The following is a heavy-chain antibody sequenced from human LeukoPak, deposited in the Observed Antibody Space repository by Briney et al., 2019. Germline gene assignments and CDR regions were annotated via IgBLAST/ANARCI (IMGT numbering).Heavy chain of an antibody. J-gene: IGHJ4*02. D-gene: IGHD3-22*01. CDR2: IDHDGSST. CDR1: GFTFSTFW. Sequence: GGSLRLSCATSGFTFSTFWMHWVRQAPGKGLVWVSRIDHDGSSTNYADSVKGRFTISRDNAKNTLYLQMNSLRAEDTAVYYCVRDWGYDSSGYWQKYFDTWGQGTLVTVSS. V-gene: IGHV3-74*01. CDR3: VRDWGYDSSGYWQKYFDT.